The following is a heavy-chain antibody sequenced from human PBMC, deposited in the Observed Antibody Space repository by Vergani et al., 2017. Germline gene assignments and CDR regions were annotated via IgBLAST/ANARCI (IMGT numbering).Heavy chain of an antibody. J-gene: IGHJ4*02. V-gene: IGHV1-2*02. D-gene: IGHD6-19*01. CDR3: AREQWLPIDYFDY. Sequence: QVQLVQSGAEVKKPGASVKVSCKAPGYTCTGYYMHWVRQAPGQGLEWMGWINPNSGGTNYAQKLQGRVTMTTDTSTSTAYMELRSLRSDDTAVYYCAREQWLPIDYFDYWGQGTLVTVSS. CDR1: GYTCTGYY. CDR2: INPNSGGT.